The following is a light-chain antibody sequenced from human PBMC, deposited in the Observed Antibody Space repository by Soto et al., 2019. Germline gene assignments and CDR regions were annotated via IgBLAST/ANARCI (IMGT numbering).Light chain of an antibody. CDR3: QQYNSYSWT. V-gene: IGKV1-5*03. CDR2: KAS. CDR1: QSISSW. J-gene: IGKJ1*01. Sequence: DIQMTQSPSTLSASVGDRVTITCRASQSISSWLAWYQQKPGKAPKLLIYKASSLESGVPSRFRGSGSGTEFTLTISSLQPDDFATYYCQQYNSYSWTFGHGTKVEIK.